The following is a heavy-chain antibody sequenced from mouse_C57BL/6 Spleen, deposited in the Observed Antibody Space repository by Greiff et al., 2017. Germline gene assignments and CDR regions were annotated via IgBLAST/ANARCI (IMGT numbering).Heavy chain of an antibody. D-gene: IGHD1-1*01. Sequence: EVKVVESGPGMVKPSQSLSLTCTVTGYSITSGYDWHWIRHFPGNKLEWMGYISYSGSTNYNPSLKSRISITHDTSKNHFFLKLNSVTTEDTATYYCARHYGSSYVGYFDYWGQGTTLTVSS. CDR1: GYSITSGYD. CDR3: ARHYGSSYVGYFDY. CDR2: ISYSGST. V-gene: IGHV3-1*01. J-gene: IGHJ2*01.